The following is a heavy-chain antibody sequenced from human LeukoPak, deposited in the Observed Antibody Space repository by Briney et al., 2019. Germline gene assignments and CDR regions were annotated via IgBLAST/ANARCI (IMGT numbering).Heavy chain of an antibody. CDR1: GGSISSYY. Sequence: SETLSLTCTVSGGSISSYYWSWIQQPPGKGLEWIGYIYYSGSTNYNPSLKSRVTMSVDTSKNQFSLKLSSVTAADTAVYYCARDSSPGYSSINWFDPWGQGTLVTVSS. D-gene: IGHD6-13*01. J-gene: IGHJ5*02. CDR2: IYYSGST. V-gene: IGHV4-59*01. CDR3: ARDSSPGYSSINWFDP.